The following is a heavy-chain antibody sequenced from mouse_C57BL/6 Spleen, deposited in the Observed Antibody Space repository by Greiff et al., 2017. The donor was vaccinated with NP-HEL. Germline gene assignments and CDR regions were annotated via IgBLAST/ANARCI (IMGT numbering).Heavy chain of an antibody. D-gene: IGHD1-1*01. J-gene: IGHJ2*01. CDR1: GYTFTSYW. CDR3: ASPHYYGSGDFDY. Sequence: VQLQQSGAELVKPGASVKLSCKASGYTFTSYWMHWVKQRPGRGLEWIGRIDPNSGGTKYNEKFKSKATLTVDKPSSTANMQLSSLTSEDSAVYYCASPHYYGSGDFDYWGQGTTLTVSS. CDR2: IDPNSGGT. V-gene: IGHV1-72*01.